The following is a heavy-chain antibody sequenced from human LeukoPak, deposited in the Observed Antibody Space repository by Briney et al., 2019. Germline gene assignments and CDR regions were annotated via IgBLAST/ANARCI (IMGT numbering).Heavy chain of an antibody. CDR2: TFHSGST. Sequence: SETLSLTCAVSGYSISSGYYWGWIRQPPGKGLEWIGSTFHSGSTYYNPSLKSRVTLSIDTSKNQFSLRPSSVTAKDTAVYYCARVFGNFSDRWFDPWGQGTLVTVSS. CDR3: ARVFGNFSDRWFDP. D-gene: IGHD3-22*01. V-gene: IGHV4-38-2*01. CDR1: GYSISSGYY. J-gene: IGHJ5*02.